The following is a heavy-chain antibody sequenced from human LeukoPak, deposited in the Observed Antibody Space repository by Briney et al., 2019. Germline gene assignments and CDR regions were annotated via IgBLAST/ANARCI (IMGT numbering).Heavy chain of an antibody. J-gene: IGHJ3*02. CDR3: AKERGSGSYYIKGDAFDI. Sequence: PGGSLRLSCAASGFTFSSYGMHWVRQAPGKGLEWVSVISYDGSNKYYADSVKGRFTISRDNSKNTLYLQMNSLRAEDTAVYSCAKERGSGSYYIKGDAFDIWGQGTMVTVSS. V-gene: IGHV3-30*18. D-gene: IGHD3-10*01. CDR2: ISYDGSNK. CDR1: GFTFSSYG.